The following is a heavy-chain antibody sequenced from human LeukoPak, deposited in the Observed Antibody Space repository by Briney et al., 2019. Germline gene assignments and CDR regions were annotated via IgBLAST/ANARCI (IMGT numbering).Heavy chain of an antibody. Sequence: SETLSLTCTVSGGSISSSSYYWGWIRQPPGKGLEWIVSIYYSGSTYYNPSLKSRVTISVDTSKNQFSLKLSSVTAADTAVYYCARVDYYDSSGYYYVNYYYYMDVWGKGTTVTVSS. V-gene: IGHV4-39*07. J-gene: IGHJ6*03. CDR2: IYYSGST. CDR3: ARVDYYDSSGYYYVNYYYYMDV. CDR1: GGSISSSSYY. D-gene: IGHD3-22*01.